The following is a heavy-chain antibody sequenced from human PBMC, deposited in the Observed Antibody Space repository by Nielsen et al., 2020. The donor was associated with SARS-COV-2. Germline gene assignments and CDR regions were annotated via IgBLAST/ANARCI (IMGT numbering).Heavy chain of an antibody. V-gene: IGHV3-64D*06. CDR1: GFTFSSYA. Sequence: GESLKISCSASGFTFSSYAMHWVRQAPGKGLEYVSAISSNGGSTYYADSVKGRFTISRDNSKNTLYLQMSSLRAEDTAVYYCARAGFSTWGQGTLVTVSS. CDR2: ISSNGGST. J-gene: IGHJ5*02. CDR3: ARAGFST.